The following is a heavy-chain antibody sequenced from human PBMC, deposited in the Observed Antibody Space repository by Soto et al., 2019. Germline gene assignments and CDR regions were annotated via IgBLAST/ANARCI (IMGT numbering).Heavy chain of an antibody. J-gene: IGHJ3*01. CDR1: GFTFNNYG. V-gene: IGHV3-30*18. CDR2: ISSDGSDK. Sequence: QVQLVESGGGVVQPGTSLRLSCAASGFTFNNYGMHWVRQAPGTGLEWVAAISSDGSDKYYADSVKGRLTISRDNSKSTLYLQRHSLRAEDTAVYYCAKDQGIAASHGIDWGQGTMVTVSS. CDR3: AKDQGIAASHGID. D-gene: IGHD6-13*01.